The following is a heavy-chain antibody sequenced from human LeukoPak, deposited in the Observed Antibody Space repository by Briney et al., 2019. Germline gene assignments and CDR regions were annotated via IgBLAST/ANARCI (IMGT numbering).Heavy chain of an antibody. J-gene: IGHJ4*02. D-gene: IGHD5-18*01. CDR2: VYTSGST. V-gene: IGHV4-61*02. CDR1: GGSISSGSYY. Sequence: PSETPSLTXTVSGGSISSGSYYWSWIWQPAGKGLEWIGRVYTSGSTNYNPSLKSRVTISVDTSKNQFSLKLSSVTAADTAVYYCARVDTAMVTIAWVYWGQGTLVTVSS. CDR3: ARVDTAMVTIAWVY.